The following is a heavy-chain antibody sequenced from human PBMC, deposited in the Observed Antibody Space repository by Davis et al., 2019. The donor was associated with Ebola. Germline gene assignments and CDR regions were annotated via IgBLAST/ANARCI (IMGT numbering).Heavy chain of an antibody. CDR1: GYSFTSHW. V-gene: IGHV5-51*01. CDR2: IYPGDSDT. Sequence: GESLKISCKGPGYSFTSHWTGRVPQMPGKGLEWMGIIYPGDSDTRYSPSFQGQVTTSADKSISTAYLPWSSLKASDTAMYYCARQGWLDPFDYWGQGTLVTVSS. J-gene: IGHJ4*02. CDR3: ARQGWLDPFDY. D-gene: IGHD6-19*01.